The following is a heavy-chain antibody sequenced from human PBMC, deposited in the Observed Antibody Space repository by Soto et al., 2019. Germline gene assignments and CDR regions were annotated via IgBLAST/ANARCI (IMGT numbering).Heavy chain of an antibody. J-gene: IGHJ4*02. Sequence: PGESLKISCKGSGYSFTSYWIGWVRQMPGKGLEWMGIIYPGDSDTRYSPSFQGQVTISADKSISTAYLQWSSLKASDTAMYYCARGAPPRYCSGGSCYDTPFYFDSWGKGTLVTVSS. CDR3: ARGAPPRYCSGGSCYDTPFYFDS. CDR2: IYPGDSDT. V-gene: IGHV5-51*01. CDR1: GYSFTSYW. D-gene: IGHD2-15*01.